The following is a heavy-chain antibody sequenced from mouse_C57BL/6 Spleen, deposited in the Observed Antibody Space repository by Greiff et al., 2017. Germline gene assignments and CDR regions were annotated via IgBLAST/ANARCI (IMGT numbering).Heavy chain of an antibody. CDR3: TSQDSAGFAD. Sequence: DVKLQESGAELVRPGASVKLSCTASGFNIKDDYMHWVKQRPDQGLEWIGWIDPENGDTEYASKFQGKATITADTSSNPAYLQLSSLTSEDTAVYYCTSQDSAGFADWGQGTLVTVSA. CDR1: GFNIKDDY. CDR2: IDPENGDT. V-gene: IGHV14-4*01. J-gene: IGHJ3*01. D-gene: IGHD3-2*01.